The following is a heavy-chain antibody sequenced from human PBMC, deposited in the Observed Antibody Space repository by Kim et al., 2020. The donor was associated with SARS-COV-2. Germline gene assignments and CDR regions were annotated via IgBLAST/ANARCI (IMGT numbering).Heavy chain of an antibody. CDR1: GGSISSSSYY. J-gene: IGHJ3*02. D-gene: IGHD3-22*01. Sequence: SETLSLTCTVSGGSISSSSYYWGWIRQPPGKGLEWIGSIYYSGSTYYNPSLKSRVTISVDTSKNQFSLKLSSVTAADTAVYYCARQGRRSPMIVVVPIWGQGTMVTVSS. CDR3: ARQGRRSPMIVVVPI. V-gene: IGHV4-39*01. CDR2: IYYSGST.